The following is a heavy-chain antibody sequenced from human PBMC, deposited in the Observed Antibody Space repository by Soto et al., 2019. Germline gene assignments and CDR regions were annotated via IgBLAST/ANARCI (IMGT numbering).Heavy chain of an antibody. CDR1: GGSISSSSYY. Sequence: QLQLQESGPGLVKPSETLSLTCTVSGGSISSSSYYWGWIRQPPGKGLEWIGSIYYSGRTYHNPSLKSRVXIXXDTSHNHFSLKLSSVTAADTAVYYCASLYGDYVSYWGQGTLVTVSS. CDR2: IYYSGRT. J-gene: IGHJ4*02. CDR3: ASLYGDYVSY. D-gene: IGHD4-17*01. V-gene: IGHV4-39*02.